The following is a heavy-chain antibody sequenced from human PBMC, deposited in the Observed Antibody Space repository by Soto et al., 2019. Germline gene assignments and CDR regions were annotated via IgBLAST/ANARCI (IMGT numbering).Heavy chain of an antibody. CDR2: ISAHNGDT. D-gene: IGHD1-26*01. CDR1: GYTFTSYG. V-gene: IGHV1-18*01. CDR3: ARSSGTYPPSRYYFVVDV. Sequence: QVQLVQSGPEVKKPGASVKVSCKASGYTFTSYGFSWVRQAPGQGLEWMGWISAHNGDTIYAQKFQDRITMTTDTSTNTAYLELMSLKSGDTAVFYCARSSGTYPPSRYYFVVDVRGQGTTVTVSS. J-gene: IGHJ6*02.